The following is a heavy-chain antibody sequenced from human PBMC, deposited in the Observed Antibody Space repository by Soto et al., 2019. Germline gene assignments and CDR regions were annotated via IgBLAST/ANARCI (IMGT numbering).Heavy chain of an antibody. CDR3: ARDTPFSRDSSGGLFEH. D-gene: IGHD3-22*01. CDR2: ISSSSSYI. J-gene: IGHJ4*02. Sequence: LRLSCAASGFTFSSYSMNWVRQAPGKGLEWVSSISSSSSYIYYADSVKGRFTISRDNAKNSLYLQMNSLRAEDTAVYYCARDTPFSRDSSGGLFEHWGQGVLVTVSS. V-gene: IGHV3-21*01. CDR1: GFTFSSYS.